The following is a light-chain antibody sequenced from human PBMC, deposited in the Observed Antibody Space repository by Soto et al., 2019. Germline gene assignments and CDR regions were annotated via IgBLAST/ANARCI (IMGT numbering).Light chain of an antibody. CDR3: QHYGSSPLFT. CDR1: QSISSSH. Sequence: IVLTQSPGTLSLSPGERATLSCRASQSISSSHLAWYQQKPGQAPRLVIYMTSSRSIGIPDRFSGTGSGTDFTLSISRLEPEDFAVYYCQHYGSSPLFTFVPGTRVDFK. V-gene: IGKV3-20*01. J-gene: IGKJ3*01. CDR2: MTS.